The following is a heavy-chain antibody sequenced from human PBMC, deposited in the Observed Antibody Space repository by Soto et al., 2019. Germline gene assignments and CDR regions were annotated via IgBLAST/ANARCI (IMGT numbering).Heavy chain of an antibody. CDR1: GGTFSSYA. J-gene: IGHJ6*02. CDR3: ARGLTGTTLAYGMDV. CDR2: FIPIFGTA. Sequence: QVQLVQSGDEVKKPGSSVKVSCKASGGTFSSYAISWVRQAPGQGLEWMGGFIPIFGTADYAQKFQGRVTITADESTSPGYMEVSRLRSEDTAVYYCARGLTGTTLAYGMDVWGPGTTVTVSS. V-gene: IGHV1-69*12. D-gene: IGHD1-7*01.